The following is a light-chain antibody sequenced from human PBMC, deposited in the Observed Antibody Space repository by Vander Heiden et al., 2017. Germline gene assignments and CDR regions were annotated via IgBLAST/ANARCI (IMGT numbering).Light chain of an antibody. J-gene: IGLJ2*01. CDR3: QSADSSGTH. CDR1: GLPRQY. V-gene: IGLV3-25*03. CDR2: KDR. Sequence: SSELTQPPSVSVSPGPTARITCSGNGLPRQYVYWYQQKPGQAPVLVMFKDRERPSGIPGRFSGSTSGTTVTLTIDGAQAEDEADYYCQSADSSGTHFGGGTKLTVL.